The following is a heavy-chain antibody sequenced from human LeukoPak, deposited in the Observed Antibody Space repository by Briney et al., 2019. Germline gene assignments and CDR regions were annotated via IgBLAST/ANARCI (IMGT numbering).Heavy chain of an antibody. Sequence: GGSLRLSCAASGFTFTTYAMSWVRQTPGKGLEWVSSISGGGDSTYYADSVKGRFTISRDNSKNTLYLQMNSLRAEDTAVYYCAKDGSSSSRSNYYGMDVWGQGTTVTVSS. V-gene: IGHV3-23*01. CDR3: AKDGSSSSRSNYYGMDV. J-gene: IGHJ6*02. D-gene: IGHD6-13*01. CDR2: ISGGGDST. CDR1: GFTFTTYA.